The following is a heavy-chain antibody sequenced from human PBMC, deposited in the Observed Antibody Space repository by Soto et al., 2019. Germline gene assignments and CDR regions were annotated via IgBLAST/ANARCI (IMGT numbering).Heavy chain of an antibody. Sequence: QVQLQESGPGLVKPSGTLSLTCAVSGGSISSSNWWSWVRQPPGKGLEWIGEIYHSGGTNYNPSLTRRLTIPVDKSKNQFSLKLSSVTAADTAVYYCARFGGYCSSTSCYLYYYYGMDVWGQGTTVTVSS. CDR2: IYHSGGT. D-gene: IGHD2-2*01. CDR3: ARFGGYCSSTSCYLYYYYGMDV. J-gene: IGHJ6*02. V-gene: IGHV4-4*02. CDR1: GGSISSSNW.